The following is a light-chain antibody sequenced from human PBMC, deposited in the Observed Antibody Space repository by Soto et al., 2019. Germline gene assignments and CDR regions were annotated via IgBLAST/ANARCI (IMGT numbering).Light chain of an antibody. CDR3: QRRSSWPLT. J-gene: IGKJ4*01. CDR1: QSVSTY. V-gene: IGKV3-11*01. CDR2: AVS. Sequence: EIVLTQSPATLSLSPGERATLSCRASQSVSTYLAWYPQKVGQAPRLLIYAVSNRATGIPTRVSGSGSGTDFTLTISSLEPEDFAVYYCQRRSSWPLTFGGGSKVAIK.